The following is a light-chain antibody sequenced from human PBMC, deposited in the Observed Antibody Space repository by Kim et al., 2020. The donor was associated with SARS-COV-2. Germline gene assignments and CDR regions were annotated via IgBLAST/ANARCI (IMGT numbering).Light chain of an antibody. J-gene: IGKJ4*01. Sequence: DIQMTQSPSSLSASVGDRVTITCRASLGISNFLAWYQQKPGRIPKLLISAASTLQSGVPSRFSGSGSGTDFTPTISSLQPEDVATYYCQKYNSARLTFGGGTKVDIK. CDR1: LGISNF. CDR2: AAS. CDR3: QKYNSARLT. V-gene: IGKV1-27*01.